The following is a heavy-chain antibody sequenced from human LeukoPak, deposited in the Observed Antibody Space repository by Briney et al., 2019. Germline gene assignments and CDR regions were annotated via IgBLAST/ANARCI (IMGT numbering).Heavy chain of an antibody. D-gene: IGHD2-2*02. Sequence: ASVKVSCKASGYTFTSSDINWVRQATGQGLEWMGWMNPNGGNTGYAQKYKGRVTMTRNTSIDTAYMELCSLRSEDTAVYYCAREKDCSSTSCYKHRGYYYMDVWGKGTTVTVSS. J-gene: IGHJ6*03. CDR1: GYTFTSSD. CDR2: MNPNGGNT. V-gene: IGHV1-8*01. CDR3: AREKDCSSTSCYKHRGYYYMDV.